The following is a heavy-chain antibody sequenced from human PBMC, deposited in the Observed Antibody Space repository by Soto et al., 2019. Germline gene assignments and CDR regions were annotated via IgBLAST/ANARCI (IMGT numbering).Heavy chain of an antibody. CDR3: AAGVVPYGMDV. CDR2: FDPEDAET. Sequence: ASVKVSCKVSGYTLTELSMHWVRQPPGKGLEWMGGFDPEDAETIYARRFQGRVTMTEDASADTAYMELSSLRSEDTAVYYCAAGVVPYGMDVWGQGTTVTVSS. J-gene: IGHJ6*02. V-gene: IGHV1-24*01. CDR1: GYTLTELS. D-gene: IGHD2-15*01.